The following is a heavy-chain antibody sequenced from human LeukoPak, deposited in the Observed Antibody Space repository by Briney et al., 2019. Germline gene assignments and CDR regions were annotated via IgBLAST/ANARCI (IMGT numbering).Heavy chain of an antibody. Sequence: GGSLRLSCAASGFTFSSDAMHWVRQAPGKGLELVAFISYDANVKRYADSVKGRFTISRDNSKNTVYLQMSSLRPEDTAVYHCAKDRSTTWACDYWGQGTLVTASS. CDR2: ISYDANVK. D-gene: IGHD6-13*01. J-gene: IGHJ4*02. V-gene: IGHV3-30*18. CDR3: AKDRSTTWACDY. CDR1: GFTFSSDA.